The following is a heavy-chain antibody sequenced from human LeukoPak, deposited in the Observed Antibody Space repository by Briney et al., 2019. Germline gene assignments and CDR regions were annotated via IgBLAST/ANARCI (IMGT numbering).Heavy chain of an antibody. D-gene: IGHD3-22*01. J-gene: IGHJ4*02. Sequence: KPSETLSLTCAVSGYSISSYYYWGWIRQPPGKGLEWIGSIYHSGSTSYNPSLESRVTISIDTSKNQFSLNLSSVTAADTAVYYCARVMAEDITQDQENCYDSSAYYYYFDYWGQGTLVTVSS. CDR1: GYSISSYYY. V-gene: IGHV4-38-2*01. CDR3: ARVMAEDITQDQENCYDSSAYYYYFDY. CDR2: IYHSGST.